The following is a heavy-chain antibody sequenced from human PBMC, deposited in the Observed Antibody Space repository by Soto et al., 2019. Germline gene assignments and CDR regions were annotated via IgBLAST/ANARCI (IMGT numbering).Heavy chain of an antibody. CDR2: VIPIVATT. CDR1: GGFNSYS. D-gene: IGHD2-2*02. J-gene: IGHJ5*02. CDR3: ARGGPVIIPAATTWFDP. V-gene: IGHV1-69*06. Sequence: QVQLVQSGAEVKKPGSSVKVSCRGSGGFNSYSISWVRQAPGQGLEWMGGVIPIVATTTDAQKFQGRGTITTDKSKYNSYMGLSRLTSADPAVYSCARGGPVIIPAATTWFDPWGQGTLVSVSS.